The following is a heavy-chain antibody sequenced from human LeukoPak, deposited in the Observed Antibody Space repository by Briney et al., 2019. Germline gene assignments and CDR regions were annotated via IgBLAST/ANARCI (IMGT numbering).Heavy chain of an antibody. CDR2: IYSGGST. Sequence: GGSLRISCAASGFTVRSNHMSWVRQAPGMGLESVLVIYSGGSTYYADSVKGRFTISRDNSQNTLYFQMNSLRAADTAVYYCARWRMRSGDAFDIWGQGTMGTVSS. D-gene: IGHD3-10*01. CDR1: GFTVRSNH. CDR3: ARWRMRSGDAFDI. V-gene: IGHV3-53*01. J-gene: IGHJ3*02.